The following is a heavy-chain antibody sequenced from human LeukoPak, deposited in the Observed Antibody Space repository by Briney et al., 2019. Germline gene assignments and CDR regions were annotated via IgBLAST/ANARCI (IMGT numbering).Heavy chain of an antibody. J-gene: IGHJ4*02. CDR3: ARGIVATIWGYFDY. V-gene: IGHV4-59*01. D-gene: IGHD5-12*01. Sequence: SETLSLTCTVSGGSISSYYWSWIRQPPGKGLEWIGYIYYSGSTNYIPSLKSRVTISVDTSKNQFSLKLSSVTAADTAVYYCARGIVATIWGYFDYWGQGTLVTVSS. CDR1: GGSISSYY. CDR2: IYYSGST.